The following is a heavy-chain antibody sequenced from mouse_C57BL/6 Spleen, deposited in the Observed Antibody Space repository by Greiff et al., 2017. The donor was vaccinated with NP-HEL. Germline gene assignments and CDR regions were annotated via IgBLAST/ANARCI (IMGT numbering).Heavy chain of an antibody. V-gene: IGHV3-6*01. CDR1: GYSITSGYY. Sequence: EVKLQESGPGLVKPSQSLSLTCSVTGYSITSGYYWNWIRQFPGNKLEWMGYISYDGSNNYNPSLKNRISITRDTSKNQFFLKLNSVTTEDTATYYCARMALYWYFDVWGTGTTVTVSS. CDR3: ARMALYWYFDV. CDR2: ISYDGSN. J-gene: IGHJ1*03.